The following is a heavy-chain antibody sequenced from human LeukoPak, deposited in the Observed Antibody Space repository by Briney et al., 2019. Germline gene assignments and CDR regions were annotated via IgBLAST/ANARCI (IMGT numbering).Heavy chain of an antibody. CDR2: IIAYNGNT. V-gene: IGHV1-18*01. CDR1: GYTFTSYG. J-gene: IGHJ6*02. D-gene: IGHD4-23*01. CDR3: ARVYGGNSRAHYYGMDV. Sequence: ASVKVSCKASGYTFTSYGISWVRQAPGQGLEWMGWIIAYNGNTNYAQKLQGRVTMTTDTSTSTAYMELRSLKSDDPAVYYCARVYGGNSRAHYYGMDVWGQGTTVTVSS.